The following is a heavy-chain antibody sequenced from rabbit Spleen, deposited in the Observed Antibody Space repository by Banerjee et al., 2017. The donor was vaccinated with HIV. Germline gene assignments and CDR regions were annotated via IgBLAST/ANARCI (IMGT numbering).Heavy chain of an antibody. V-gene: IGHV1S45*01. J-gene: IGHJ6*01. Sequence: QQQLVESGGGLVQPGASLTLTCTASGFSFSSSYWICWVRQAPGKGLEWIACIYAGGSGYTYYASWAKGRLTISKTSSTTVTLQMTSLTVADTATYFCARDTGSSFSSYGMDLWGPGTLVTVS. CDR1: GFSFSSSYW. D-gene: IGHD8-1*01. CDR2: IYAGGSGYT. CDR3: ARDTGSSFSSYGMDL.